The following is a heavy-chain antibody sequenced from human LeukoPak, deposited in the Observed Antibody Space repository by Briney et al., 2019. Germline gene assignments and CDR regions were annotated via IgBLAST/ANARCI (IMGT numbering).Heavy chain of an antibody. CDR2: IFTSGST. Sequence: SETLSLTCNVSGGSISNYFWSRIRQPAGKGLEWIGRIFTSGSTNYNSSLKSRVTMSVDTSKNQFSLKLSSVTAADTAVYYCARDRGNFGSASCLDYWGQGTLVTVSS. J-gene: IGHJ4*02. V-gene: IGHV4-4*07. CDR1: GGSISNYF. D-gene: IGHD2-2*01. CDR3: ARDRGNFGSASCLDY.